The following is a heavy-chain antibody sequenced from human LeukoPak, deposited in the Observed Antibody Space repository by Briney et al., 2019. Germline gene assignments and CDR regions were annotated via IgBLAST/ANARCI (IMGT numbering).Heavy chain of an antibody. CDR1: GFTFSSYE. D-gene: IGHD6-13*01. CDR2: IRSSSSYI. CDR3: ARDHSAGKYGMDV. J-gene: IGHJ6*02. V-gene: IGHV3-21*01. Sequence: PGGSPRLSCAASGFTFSSYEMNWVRQAPGKGLEWVSSIRSSSSYIYYADSVKGRFTISRDNAKDSLYLQMNSLRAEDTAVYYCARDHSAGKYGMDVWGQGTTVTVSS.